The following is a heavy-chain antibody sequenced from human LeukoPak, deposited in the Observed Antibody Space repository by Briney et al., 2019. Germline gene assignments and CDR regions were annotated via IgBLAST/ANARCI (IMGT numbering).Heavy chain of an antibody. V-gene: IGHV3-9*01. J-gene: IGHJ4*02. CDR2: ISWNSGSI. CDR1: GFTFDDYA. CDR3: AKDMGY. Sequence: GGSLRLSCAASGFTFDDYAMHWVRQAPGKGLAWVSGISWNSGSIGYADSVKGRFTISRDNAKNSLYLQMNSLRAEDTALYYCAKDMGYWGQGTLVTVSS.